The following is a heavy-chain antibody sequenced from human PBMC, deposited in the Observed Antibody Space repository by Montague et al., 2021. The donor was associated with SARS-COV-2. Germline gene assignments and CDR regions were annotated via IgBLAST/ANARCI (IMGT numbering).Heavy chain of an antibody. V-gene: IGHV4-39*01. J-gene: IGHJ4*02. CDR2: NYYRGSN. D-gene: IGHD1-26*01. Sequence: SETLSLTCTVSGGSISTSYYCAWIRQPPGKGLEWMGSNYYRGSNYNNPSLKSRVIICVDPSKNHSSLRLTSVAAADSALYYCAGHVFHRSAWSPAWVAFDSSGQGTLVTVSS. CDR3: AGHVFHRSAWSPAWVAFDS. CDR1: GGSISTSYY.